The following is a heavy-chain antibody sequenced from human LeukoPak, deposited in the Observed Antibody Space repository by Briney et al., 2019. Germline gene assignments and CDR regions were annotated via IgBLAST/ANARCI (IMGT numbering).Heavy chain of an antibody. CDR3: AREKYYYDSSGYSHFDY. D-gene: IGHD3-22*01. CDR1: GFTFTSYS. Sequence: PGGSLRLSCAASGFTFTSYSMNWVRQAPGKGLEWVSSVSSLSTYIYYADSVKGRFSISRDNSKNTLYLQMNRLRADDTAVYYCAREKYYYDSSGYSHFDYWGQGTLVTVSS. J-gene: IGHJ4*02. CDR2: VSSLSTYI. V-gene: IGHV3-21*04.